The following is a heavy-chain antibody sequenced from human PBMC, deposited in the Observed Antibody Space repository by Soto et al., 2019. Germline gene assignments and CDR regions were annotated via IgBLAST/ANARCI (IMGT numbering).Heavy chain of an antibody. CDR2: ISSSSSYI. Sequence: EVQLVESGGGLVKPGGSLRLSCAASGFTFSSYSMNWVRQAPGKGLEWVSSISSSSSYIYYADSVKGRFTISRDNAKNSLYLQMNSLRAEDTAVYYCARAGDYDYVWGSYRIDDAFDIWGQGTMVTGSS. CDR1: GFTFSSYS. CDR3: ARAGDYDYVWGSYRIDDAFDI. V-gene: IGHV3-21*01. J-gene: IGHJ3*02. D-gene: IGHD3-16*02.